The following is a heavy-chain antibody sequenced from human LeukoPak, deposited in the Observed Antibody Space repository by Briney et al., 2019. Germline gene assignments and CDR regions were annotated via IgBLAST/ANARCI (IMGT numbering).Heavy chain of an antibody. D-gene: IGHD4-17*01. V-gene: IGHV3-23*01. CDR3: AKDVYGDYGGLDY. J-gene: IGHJ4*02. CDR1: GFPFSTYA. Sequence: GGSLRLSSAASGFPFSTYAMSWVRQAPGKGLEWVSSIRGSDGSTYYADSVKGRFAISRDNSKNTLYLQMNSLRAEDTAVYYCAKDVYGDYGGLDYWGQGTLVTVSS. CDR2: IRGSDGST.